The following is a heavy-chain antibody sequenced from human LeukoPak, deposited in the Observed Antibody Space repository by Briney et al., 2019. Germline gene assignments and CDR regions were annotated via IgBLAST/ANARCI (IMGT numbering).Heavy chain of an antibody. CDR1: ELIVSSNY. CDR2: IYSAGTT. J-gene: IGHJ4*02. D-gene: IGHD6-19*01. CDR3: ARGGTPGYSTGWIDH. Sequence: PGGSLRLSCAASELIVSSNYMSWVRQAPGKGLEWVSVIYSAGTTYYADSAKGRFIISRDNSKNTLYLQMNSLRAEDTAMYHCARGGTPGYSTGWIDHWGQGTLVTVSS. V-gene: IGHV3-53*05.